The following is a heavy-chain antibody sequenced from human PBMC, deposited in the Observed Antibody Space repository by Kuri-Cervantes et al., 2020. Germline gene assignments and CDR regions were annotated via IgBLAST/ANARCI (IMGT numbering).Heavy chain of an antibody. V-gene: IGHV3-33*03. CDR2: IWYDGSNK. CDR3: AKDSGALGMDV. D-gene: IGHD4-17*01. CDR1: GFTFSSYG. J-gene: IGHJ6*02. Sequence: GGSLRLSCAASGFTFSSYGMHWVRQAPGKGLEWVAVIWYDGSNKYYADSVKGRFTISRDNAKNSLYLQMNSLRAEDTALYYCAKDSGALGMDVWGQGTTVTVSS.